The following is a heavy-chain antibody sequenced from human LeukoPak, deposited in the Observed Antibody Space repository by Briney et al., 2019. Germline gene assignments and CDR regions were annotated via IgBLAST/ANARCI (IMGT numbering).Heavy chain of an antibody. D-gene: IGHD4-17*01. J-gene: IGHJ4*02. CDR3: ARDVGYGDYHRGVLDY. CDR1: GFPLSSYS. Sequence: GGSLRLSCAASGFPLSSYSINWVRQAPGKGLVWVSRINSDGSSTSYADSVEGRFTISRDNAKNTLYLQMNSLRAEDTAVYYCARDVGYGDYHRGVLDYWGQGTLVTVSS. CDR2: INSDGSST. V-gene: IGHV3-74*01.